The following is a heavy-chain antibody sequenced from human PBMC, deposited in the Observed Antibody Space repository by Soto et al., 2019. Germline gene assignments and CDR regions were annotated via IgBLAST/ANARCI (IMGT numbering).Heavy chain of an antibody. Sequence: GGSLRLSCAASGFTFSSYSMNWVRQAPGKGLEWVSSISSSSSYIYYADSVKGRFTISRDNAKNSLYLQMNSLRAEDTAVYYCAKAATRNHYFDYWGQGTLVTVSS. CDR2: ISSSSSYI. D-gene: IGHD2-15*01. CDR3: AKAATRNHYFDY. V-gene: IGHV3-21*01. J-gene: IGHJ4*02. CDR1: GFTFSSYS.